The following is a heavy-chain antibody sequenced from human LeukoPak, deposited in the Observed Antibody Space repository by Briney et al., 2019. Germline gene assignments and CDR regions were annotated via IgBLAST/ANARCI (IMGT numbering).Heavy chain of an antibody. Sequence: PSETLSLTCSVSGGSISGYYWSWIRRPPGKGLEWIGDMYYSGSTNYNPSLKSRVIISVDTSKNQFSLKLSSVTTADTAVYYCARGTVFGVATNWFDPWGQGTLVTVSS. J-gene: IGHJ5*02. D-gene: IGHD3-3*01. V-gene: IGHV4-59*01. CDR1: GGSISGYY. CDR3: ARGTVFGVATNWFDP. CDR2: MYYSGST.